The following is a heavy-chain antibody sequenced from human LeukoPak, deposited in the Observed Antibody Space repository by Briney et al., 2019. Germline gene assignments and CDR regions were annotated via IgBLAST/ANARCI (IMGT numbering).Heavy chain of an antibody. J-gene: IGHJ6*03. D-gene: IGHD3-22*01. CDR2: ISYDGSNK. Sequence: PGGSLRLSCAASGFTFSSYAMHWVRQAPGKGLEWVAVISYDGSNKYYADSVKGRFTISRDNSKNTLYLQMNSLRAEDTAVYYCASSKSHDSSGYYSYYYYMDVWGKGTTVTVSS. CDR3: ASSKSHDSSGYYSYYYYMDV. V-gene: IGHV3-30-3*01. CDR1: GFTFSSYA.